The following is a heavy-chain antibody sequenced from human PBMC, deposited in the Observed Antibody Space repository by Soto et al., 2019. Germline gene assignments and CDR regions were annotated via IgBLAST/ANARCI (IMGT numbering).Heavy chain of an antibody. CDR2: IYWDDDK. J-gene: IGHJ4*02. V-gene: IGHV2-5*02. CDR3: AHVYGGYDNFDY. Sequence: QITLKESGPPLVKPTQTLTLTCTFSGFSLSTSGVGVRWIRQPLGKALERLALIYWDDDKRYSPSLKSRLSISKDTAKIQVVLTITNVDPVDTATYYCAHVYGGYDNFDYLCQGTLVTVSS. CDR1: GFSLSTSGVG. D-gene: IGHD5-12*01.